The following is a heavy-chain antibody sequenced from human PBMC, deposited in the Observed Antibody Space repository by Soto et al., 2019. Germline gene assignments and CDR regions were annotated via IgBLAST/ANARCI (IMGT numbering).Heavy chain of an antibody. Sequence: PGGSLRLSCTVSGFRFDKYAMTWVRQAPGKAPEWISAISGSGRSTYYADSVKGRFTISRDNSRDTLYLQMTSLRVDDTAVYFCAKDLLGCGTYYNFYLESWGQGTLVTVSS. CDR2: ISGSGRST. CDR1: GFRFDKYA. CDR3: AKDLLGCGTYYNFYLES. V-gene: IGHV3-23*01. J-gene: IGHJ4*02. D-gene: IGHD1-26*01.